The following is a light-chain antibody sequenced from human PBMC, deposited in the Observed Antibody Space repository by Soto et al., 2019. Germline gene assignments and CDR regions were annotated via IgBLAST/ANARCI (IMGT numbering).Light chain of an antibody. CDR3: ETWDSNTRV. CDR2: LEGSGSY. Sequence: QLVLTQSSSASASLGSSVKLTCTRSSGHSSNIIAWHQQQPGKAPRYLMKLEGSGSYNKGSGVPDRFSGSSSGADRYLTISDLQFEDEADYYCETWDSNTRVFGGGTQLTVL. V-gene: IGLV4-60*02. CDR1: SGHSSNI. J-gene: IGLJ7*01.